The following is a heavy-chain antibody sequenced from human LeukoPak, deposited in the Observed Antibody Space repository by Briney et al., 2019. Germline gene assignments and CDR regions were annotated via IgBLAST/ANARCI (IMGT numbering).Heavy chain of an antibody. V-gene: IGHV4-59*01. CDR1: GGSISSYY. Sequence: SETLSLTCTVSGGSISSYYWSWIRQPPGKGLEWMGYIYYSGSTNNNPSLKSQVTISVDTSKNQFSLKLSSVTDADTAVYYCARGWQWPDYWGQGTLVTVSS. CDR3: ARGWQWPDY. D-gene: IGHD6-19*01. J-gene: IGHJ4*02. CDR2: IYYSGST.